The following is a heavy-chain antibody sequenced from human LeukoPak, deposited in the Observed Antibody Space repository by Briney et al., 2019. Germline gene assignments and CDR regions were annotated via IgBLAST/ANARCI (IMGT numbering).Heavy chain of an antibody. J-gene: IGHJ6*02. CDR1: GYTFTSYG. Sequence: ASVKVSCKASGYTFTSYGISWVRQAPGQGLEWMGWISAYNGNTNYAQKFQGRVTITRDTSASTAYMELSSLRSEDTAVYYCARDLGCSSTSCYYYYYYGMDVWGQGTTVTVSS. D-gene: IGHD2-2*01. V-gene: IGHV1-18*01. CDR3: ARDLGCSSTSCYYYYYYGMDV. CDR2: ISAYNGNT.